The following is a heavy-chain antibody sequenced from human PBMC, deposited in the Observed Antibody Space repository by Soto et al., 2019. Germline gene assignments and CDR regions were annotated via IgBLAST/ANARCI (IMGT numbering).Heavy chain of an antibody. D-gene: IGHD5-18*01. CDR3: ARGVAMVTRAWFDP. CDR1: GVSISSGDYY. J-gene: IGHJ5*02. Sequence: PSETLSLTCTVSGVSISSGDYYWSWIRQPPGKGLEWIGYIYYSGSTYYNPSLKSRVTISVDTSKNQFSLKLSSVTAADTAVYYCARGVAMVTRAWFDPWGQGTLVTVSS. V-gene: IGHV4-30-4*01. CDR2: IYYSGST.